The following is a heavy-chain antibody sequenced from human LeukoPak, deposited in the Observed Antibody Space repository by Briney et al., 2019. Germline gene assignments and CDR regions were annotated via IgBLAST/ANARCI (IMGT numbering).Heavy chain of an antibody. CDR1: GYSISSGYY. CDR3: ATSMIVVVPDAFDI. J-gene: IGHJ3*02. D-gene: IGHD3-22*01. CDR2: IYHSGST. V-gene: IGHV4-38-2*02. Sequence: SETLSLTCTVSGYSISSGYYWGWIRQPPGKGLEWIGSIYHSGSTYYNPSLKSRVTISVDTSKNQFSLKLSSVTAADTAVYYCATSMIVVVPDAFDIWGQGTMVTVSS.